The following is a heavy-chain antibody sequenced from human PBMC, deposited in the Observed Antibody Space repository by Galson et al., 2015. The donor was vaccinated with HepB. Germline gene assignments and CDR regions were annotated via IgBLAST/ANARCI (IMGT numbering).Heavy chain of an antibody. V-gene: IGHV3-30*04. D-gene: IGHD2-21*01. J-gene: IGHJ4*02. Sequence: SLRLSCAASGFAFSSFAMHWVRQAPGKGLEWVAIISFHEKNKYYADSVRGRFTISRDNSQNTLFLQMHSLRAEDTAAYYCARDGGEYYFSDWGQGTQVTVSS. CDR3: ARDGGEYYFSD. CDR1: GFAFSSFA. CDR2: ISFHEKNK.